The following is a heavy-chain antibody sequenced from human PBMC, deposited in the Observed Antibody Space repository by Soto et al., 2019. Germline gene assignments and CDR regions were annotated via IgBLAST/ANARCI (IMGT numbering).Heavy chain of an antibody. CDR2: ISGSGGST. V-gene: IGHV3-23*01. D-gene: IGHD5-18*01. J-gene: IGHJ4*02. CDR3: VSSYGSIHFDY. CDR1: GFSFSSYA. Sequence: GGSLRLSCAASGFSFSSYAMSWIRQAPGKGLEWVSAISGSGGSTYYANSVKGRFTISRDNSKNTLYLQMNSLRAEDTAVYYCVSSYGSIHFDYWGQGTLVTVSS.